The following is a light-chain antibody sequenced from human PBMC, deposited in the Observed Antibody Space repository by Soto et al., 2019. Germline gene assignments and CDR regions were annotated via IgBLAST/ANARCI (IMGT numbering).Light chain of an antibody. CDR2: EVS. Sequence: QSALTQPASVSGSPGQSSTISCTGTSSDVGGYNYVSWYQQHPGKVPRLMIYEVSNRPSGLSNRFSGSKSGNTASLTISGLQAEDEADYYCSSYTSSNTWVFGGGTKLTVL. CDR3: SSYTSSNTWV. J-gene: IGLJ3*02. V-gene: IGLV2-14*01. CDR1: SSDVGGYNY.